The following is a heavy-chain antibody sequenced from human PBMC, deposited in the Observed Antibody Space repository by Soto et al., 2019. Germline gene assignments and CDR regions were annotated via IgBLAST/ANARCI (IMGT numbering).Heavy chain of an antibody. CDR2: IIPIFGTA. Sequence: SVKVSCKASGGTFSSYAISWVRQAPGQGLEWMGGIIPIFGTANYAQKFQGRVTITADESTSTAYMELSSLRSEDTAVYYCARDPLNTLTDEKDASYYWGQGTLVTVSS. CDR1: GGTFSSYA. V-gene: IGHV1-69*13. D-gene: IGHD3-9*01. CDR3: ARDPLNTLTDEKDASYY. J-gene: IGHJ4*02.